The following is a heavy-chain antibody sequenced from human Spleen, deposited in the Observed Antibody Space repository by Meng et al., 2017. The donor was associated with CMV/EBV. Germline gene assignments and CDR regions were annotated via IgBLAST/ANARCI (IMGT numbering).Heavy chain of an antibody. Sequence: ETLSLTCAASGFTVSSNYMTWVRQAPGKGLEWVSVIYSGGTTSYADSVKGRFTISRDNSKNTLYLQMNSLRAEDTAVYYCARVIAADMDVWGQGTTVTVSS. V-gene: IGHV3-53*01. D-gene: IGHD6-25*01. CDR1: GFTVSSNY. CDR3: ARVIAADMDV. CDR2: IYSGGTT. J-gene: IGHJ6*02.